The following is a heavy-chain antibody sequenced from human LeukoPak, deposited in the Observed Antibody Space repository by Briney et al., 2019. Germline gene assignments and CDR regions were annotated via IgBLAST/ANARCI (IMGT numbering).Heavy chain of an antibody. D-gene: IGHD3-3*01. J-gene: IGHJ4*02. Sequence: ASVKVSCKASGYTFTRYHIHWVRQAPEQGLEWMGVINPSGGSATYAQKFQGRVTLTRDTSTTTVYMEVNSLRSDDTAVYYCAREAIFGVVREYYFDLWGQGTLVTVS. V-gene: IGHV1-46*01. CDR2: INPSGGSA. CDR3: AREAIFGVVREYYFDL. CDR1: GYTFTRYH.